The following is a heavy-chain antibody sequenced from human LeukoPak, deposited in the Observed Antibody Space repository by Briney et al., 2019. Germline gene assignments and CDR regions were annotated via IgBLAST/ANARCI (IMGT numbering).Heavy chain of an antibody. CDR3: TKDTFGDRDY. J-gene: IGHJ4*02. Sequence: GGSLRLSCAASGFTFSTYWMHWVRQAPGKGLMWVARITPDGSSTNYADSVQGRFTVSRDNAKNTLYLQMNSLRVEDTALYYCTKDTFGDRDYWGQGTLVTVSS. D-gene: IGHD2-21*01. V-gene: IGHV3-74*01. CDR2: ITPDGSST. CDR1: GFTFSTYW.